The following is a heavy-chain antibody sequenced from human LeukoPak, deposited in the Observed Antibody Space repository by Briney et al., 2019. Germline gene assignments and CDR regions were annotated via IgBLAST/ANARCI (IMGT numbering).Heavy chain of an antibody. D-gene: IGHD4-17*01. CDR3: ARDGHYGDYYYYYYMDV. CDR2: IYHSGST. Sequence: PSGTLSLTCAVSGGSISSSNWWSWVRPPPGKGLEWIGEIYHSGSTNYNPSLKSRVTISVDKSKNQFSLKLSSVTAADTAVYYCARDGHYGDYYYYYYMDVWGKGTTVTVSS. CDR1: GGSISSSNW. V-gene: IGHV4-4*02. J-gene: IGHJ6*03.